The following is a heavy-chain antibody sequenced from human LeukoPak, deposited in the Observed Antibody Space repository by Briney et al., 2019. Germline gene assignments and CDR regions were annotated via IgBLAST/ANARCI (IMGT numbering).Heavy chain of an antibody. Sequence: PGRSLRLSCAASGFTFSSYGMHWVRQAPGKGLEWAPVIWYDGSNKYYADSVKGRFTISRDNSKNTLYLQMNSLRAEDTAVYYCAKVIGYSYGPVFDYWGQGTLVTVSS. CDR3: AKVIGYSYGPVFDY. D-gene: IGHD5-18*01. CDR1: GFTFSSYG. V-gene: IGHV3-33*06. J-gene: IGHJ4*02. CDR2: IWYDGSNK.